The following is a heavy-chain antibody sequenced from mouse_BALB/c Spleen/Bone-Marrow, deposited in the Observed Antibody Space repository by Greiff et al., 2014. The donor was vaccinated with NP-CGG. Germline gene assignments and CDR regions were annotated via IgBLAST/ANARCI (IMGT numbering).Heavy chain of an antibody. CDR2: IRYSGST. V-gene: IGHV3-2*02. CDR3: ARSVVATMNFDV. J-gene: IGHJ1*01. CDR1: GYSIASDYA. D-gene: IGHD1-1*01. Sequence: EVQLHQSGPGLVKPSQSLSLTCTVTGYSIASDYAWNWIRQFPGNKLEWMGYIRYSGSTSYTPSLKSRISITRDTSKNQFFLQLNSVTTEDTATFYCARSVVATMNFDVWGAGTTVTVSS.